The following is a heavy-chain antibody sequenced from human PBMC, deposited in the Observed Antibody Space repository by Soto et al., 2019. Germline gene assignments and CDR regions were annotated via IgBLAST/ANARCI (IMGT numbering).Heavy chain of an antibody. J-gene: IGHJ5*02. CDR1: GGSISSYY. V-gene: IGHV4-59*01. CDR3: ARDPYGSGSYDWFDP. Sequence: SETLSLTCTVCGGSISSYYWSWIRQPPGKGLEWIGYIYYSGSTNYNPSLKSRVTISVDTSKNQFSLKLSSVTAADTAVYYCARDPYGSGSYDWFDPWGQGTLVTVSS. CDR2: IYYSGST. D-gene: IGHD3-10*01.